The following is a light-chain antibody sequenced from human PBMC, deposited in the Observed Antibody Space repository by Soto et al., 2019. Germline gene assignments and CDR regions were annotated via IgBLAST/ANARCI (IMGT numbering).Light chain of an antibody. V-gene: IGLV3-21*04. Sequence: SYELTQPPSVSVAPGKTARITCGGNNIGSKSVHWYQQKPGQAPVLVIYYDSDRPSGIPERFSGSNSGHTATLTISGVEAVDEADYYCQVWDSSSDHYVFGTGTKVTVL. J-gene: IGLJ1*01. CDR3: QVWDSSSDHYV. CDR1: NIGSKS. CDR2: YDS.